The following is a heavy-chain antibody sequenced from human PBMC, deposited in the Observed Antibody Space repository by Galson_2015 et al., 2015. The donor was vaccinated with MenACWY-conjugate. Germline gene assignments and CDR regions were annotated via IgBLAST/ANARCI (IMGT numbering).Heavy chain of an antibody. V-gene: IGHV3-7*03. J-gene: IGHJ4*02. CDR3: ARDLGFYCSHNDCYSPY. Sequence: SLRLSCAASGFTFNNYWMSWVRHVPGKGPEWVANIKQDGSEKYYVDSVRGRLTISRDNAKSSLFPQMNSLRDEDTAVYYCARDLGFYCSHNDCYSPYWGQGTVVTVSS. CDR2: IKQDGSEK. D-gene: IGHD2-15*01. CDR1: GFTFNNYW.